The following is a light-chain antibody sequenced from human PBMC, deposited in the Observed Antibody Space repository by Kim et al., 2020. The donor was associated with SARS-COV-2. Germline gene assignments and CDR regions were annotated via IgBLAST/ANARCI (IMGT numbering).Light chain of an antibody. J-gene: IGLJ3*02. CDR2: GKN. CDR3: NSRDSSGTLGV. V-gene: IGLV3-19*01. Sequence: ALGQTGKITCQGDSLRTYYAGWYQQKPGQAPVLVIYGKNNRPSGIPDRFSGSTSGDTSSLTITGARAEDEADYYCNSRDSSGTLGVFGGGTQLTVL. CDR1: SLRTYY.